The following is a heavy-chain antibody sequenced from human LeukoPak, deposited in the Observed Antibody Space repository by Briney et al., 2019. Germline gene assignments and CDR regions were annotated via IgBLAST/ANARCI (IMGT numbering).Heavy chain of an antibody. Sequence: PGGSLRLSCAASGSTFSDYYMSWIRQAPGKGLEWVSYISSSGSTIYYADSVKGRFTISRDNAKNSLYLQMNSLRAEDTAVYYCASEGIYDSSGYYDYWGQGTLVTVSS. CDR3: ASEGIYDSSGYYDY. CDR2: ISSSGSTI. J-gene: IGHJ4*02. D-gene: IGHD3-22*01. V-gene: IGHV3-11*01. CDR1: GSTFSDYY.